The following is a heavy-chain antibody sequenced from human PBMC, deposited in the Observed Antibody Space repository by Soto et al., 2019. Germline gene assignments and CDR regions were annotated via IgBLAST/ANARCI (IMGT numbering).Heavy chain of an antibody. CDR2: MNPNSGNT. D-gene: IGHD1-1*01. CDR3: VRMASSGTLNWFDP. CDR1: QSTFMKYD. Sequence: SVKVSCKASQSTFMKYDISWVRQATVQGLEWMGWMNPNSGNTGYALKFQGRVSMTRNTSIYTVYLELSSLASDDTAVYYCVRMASSGTLNWFDPWGQGTLVTVSS. J-gene: IGHJ5*02. V-gene: IGHV1-8*01.